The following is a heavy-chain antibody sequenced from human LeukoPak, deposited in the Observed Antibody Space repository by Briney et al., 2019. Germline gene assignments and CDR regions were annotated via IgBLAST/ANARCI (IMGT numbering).Heavy chain of an antibody. Sequence: PSETLSLTCTVSGGSISSSSYYWGWIRQPPGKGVEWIGSIYYSGSTYYNPSLKSRVTISVDTSKNQFSLKLSSVTAADTAVYYCARQTYANWGSPYYFDYWGQGTLVTVSS. CDR1: GGSISSSSYY. CDR3: ARQTYANWGSPYYFDY. V-gene: IGHV4-39*01. J-gene: IGHJ4*02. D-gene: IGHD7-27*01. CDR2: IYYSGST.